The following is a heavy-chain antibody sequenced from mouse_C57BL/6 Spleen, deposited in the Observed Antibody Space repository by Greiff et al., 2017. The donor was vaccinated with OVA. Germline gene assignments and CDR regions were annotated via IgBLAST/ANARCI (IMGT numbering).Heavy chain of an antibody. CDR1: GYAFSSSW. D-gene: IGHD1-1*01. J-gene: IGHJ1*03. V-gene: IGHV1-82*01. CDR3: ARGGFTTVVAPYWYFDV. CDR2: IYPGDGDT. Sequence: VQLQQSGPELVKPGASVKISCKASGYAFSSSWMNWVKQRPGKGLEWIGRIYPGDGDTNYNGKFKGKATLTADKSSSTAYMQLSSLTYEDTAVYFYARGGFTTVVAPYWYFDVWGTGTTVTVSS.